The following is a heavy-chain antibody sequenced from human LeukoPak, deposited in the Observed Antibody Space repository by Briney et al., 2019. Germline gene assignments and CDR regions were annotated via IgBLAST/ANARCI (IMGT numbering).Heavy chain of an antibody. Sequence: PGGSLRLSCAASGFTFSSYWMHWVRQAPGKGLVWVSCINSDGSSTSYADSVKGRFTISRDNAKNTLYLQMNSLRAEDTAVYYCVMVRGVIFWGQGTLVTVSS. V-gene: IGHV3-74*01. CDR1: GFTFSSYW. J-gene: IGHJ4*02. D-gene: IGHD3-10*01. CDR2: INSDGSST. CDR3: VMVRGVIF.